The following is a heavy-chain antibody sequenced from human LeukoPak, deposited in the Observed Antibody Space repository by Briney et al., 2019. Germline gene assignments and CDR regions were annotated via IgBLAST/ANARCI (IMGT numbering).Heavy chain of an antibody. CDR3: ARDGYQPLDVTYFQH. CDR2: ISAYNGNT. CDR1: GYTFSSYG. Sequence: ASVKVSCKTSGYTFSSYGISWVRQAPGQGLEWMGWISAYNGNTNYAQKLQGRVTMTTDTSTSTAYMALRSLRSDDTAVYYCARDGYQPLDVTYFQHWGPGTLVTVSS. D-gene: IGHD2-2*01. V-gene: IGHV1-18*01. J-gene: IGHJ1*01.